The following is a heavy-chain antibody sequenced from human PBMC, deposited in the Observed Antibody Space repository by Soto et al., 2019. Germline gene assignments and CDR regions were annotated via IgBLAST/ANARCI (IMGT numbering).Heavy chain of an antibody. Sequence: EVQLVESGGGLVQPGGSLRLSCAASGFTFSSYWMHWVRQAPGEGLVWVSRINTDGSITTYADSVEGRFTISRDNAKNTLYLQMNSLRAEDTAVYYCERYKTTVTDSWGQGPLVTVSS. J-gene: IGHJ4*02. V-gene: IGHV3-74*01. D-gene: IGHD4-17*01. CDR1: GFTFSSYW. CDR3: ERYKTTVTDS. CDR2: INTDGSIT.